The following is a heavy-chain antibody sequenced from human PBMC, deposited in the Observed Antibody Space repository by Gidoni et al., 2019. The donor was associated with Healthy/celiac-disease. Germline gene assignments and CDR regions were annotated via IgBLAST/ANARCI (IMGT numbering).Heavy chain of an antibody. CDR3: AKVWAAVAGPNDAFDI. D-gene: IGHD6-19*01. CDR1: GFTFSSYG. CDR2: ISYDGSNK. J-gene: IGHJ3*02. V-gene: IGHV3-30*18. Sequence: QVQLVESGGGVVQPGRSLRLSCAASGFTFSSYGMHWVRQAPGKGLEWVAVISYDGSNKYYADSVKGRFTISRDNSKNTLYLQMNSLRAEDTAVYYCAKVWAAVAGPNDAFDIWGQGTMVTVSS.